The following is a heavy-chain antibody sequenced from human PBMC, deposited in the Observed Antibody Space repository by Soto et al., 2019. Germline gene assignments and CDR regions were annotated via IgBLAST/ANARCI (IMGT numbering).Heavy chain of an antibody. CDR1: GFTFGGYA. D-gene: IGHD1-26*01. Sequence: GGSLRLSCAASGFTFGGYAMTWVRQAPGKGLERVGFIRGKAYGGTAEYAASVNGRFTISRDDSKNIAYLQMNSLKTEDTAVYYCTRGAAQWETFPYFFDFWGQGTLVTVSS. CDR3: TRGAAQWETFPYFFDF. J-gene: IGHJ4*02. V-gene: IGHV3-49*04. CDR2: IRGKAYGGTA.